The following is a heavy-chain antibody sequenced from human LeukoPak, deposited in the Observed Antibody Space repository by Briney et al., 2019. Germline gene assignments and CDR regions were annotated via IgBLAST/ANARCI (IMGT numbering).Heavy chain of an antibody. CDR2: INHSGGST. Sequence: ASVKVSCKASGYTFTSYYMHWVRQAPGQGLEWMGIINHSGGSTSYAQKFQGRVTMTRDTSTSTVYMELSSLRSEDTAVYYCARGRSDYGGNFYFDYWGQGTLVTVSS. CDR1: GYTFTSYY. V-gene: IGHV1-46*01. D-gene: IGHD4-23*01. J-gene: IGHJ4*02. CDR3: ARGRSDYGGNFYFDY.